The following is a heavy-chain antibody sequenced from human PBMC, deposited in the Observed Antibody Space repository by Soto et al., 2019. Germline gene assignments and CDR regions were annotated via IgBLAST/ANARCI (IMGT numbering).Heavy chain of an antibody. Sequence: SVKVSCKASGGTFISYAISLLLQAPGQGLEWMGGIIPIFGTANYAQKFQGRVTITADESTSTAYMELSSLRSEDTAVYYCARAGLDDAFDIWGQGTMVTVSS. CDR1: GGTFISYA. CDR2: IIPIFGTA. J-gene: IGHJ3*02. D-gene: IGHD2-21*01. CDR3: ARAGLDDAFDI. V-gene: IGHV1-69*13.